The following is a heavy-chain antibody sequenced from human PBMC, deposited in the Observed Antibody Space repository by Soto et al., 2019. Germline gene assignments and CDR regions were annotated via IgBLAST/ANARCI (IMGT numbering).Heavy chain of an antibody. CDR2: ISGSGSNI. Sequence: AGGSLRLSCAVSGFTFSNYNLNWVRQAPGKGLEWVSYISGSGSNIYYADSAKGRFTISRDNAKKSLYLQMNSLRDDDTAVYYCARGQGAGFKYYFDSWGQGTLVTVSS. CDR3: ARGQGAGFKYYFDS. CDR1: GFTFSNYN. D-gene: IGHD3-10*01. V-gene: IGHV3-48*02. J-gene: IGHJ4*02.